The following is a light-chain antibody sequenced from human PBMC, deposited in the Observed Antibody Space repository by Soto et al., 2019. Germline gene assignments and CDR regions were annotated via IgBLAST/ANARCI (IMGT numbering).Light chain of an antibody. CDR3: SSYAGDSGFL. J-gene: IGLJ2*01. V-gene: IGLV2-8*01. CDR1: SSDIGDYNF. Sequence: QSALTQPPSASGSPGQSVTISCTETSSDIGDYNFVSWYQHHPGKAPKLIIYEASKRPSGVPDRFSASKSGNTASLTVSGLQAEGEADYYCSSYAGDSGFLFGGGTKVTVL. CDR2: EAS.